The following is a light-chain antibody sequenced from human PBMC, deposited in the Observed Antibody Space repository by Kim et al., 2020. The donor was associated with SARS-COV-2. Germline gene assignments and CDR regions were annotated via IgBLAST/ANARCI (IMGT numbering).Light chain of an antibody. CDR3: NSYTSSNTWV. CDR1: SSDVGDYDY. Sequence: QSALTQPASVSGSPGQSITISCTGTSSDVGDYDYVSWYQQHPGKAPKLIIFDVSDRPPGVSNRFSASKSGNTASLTISGLQAEDEADYYCNSYTSSNTWVFGGGTKVTVL. V-gene: IGLV2-14*03. J-gene: IGLJ3*02. CDR2: DVS.